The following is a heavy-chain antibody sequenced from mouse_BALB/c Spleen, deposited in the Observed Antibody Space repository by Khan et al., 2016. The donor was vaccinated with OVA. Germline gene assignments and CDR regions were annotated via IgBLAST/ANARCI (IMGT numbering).Heavy chain of an antibody. CDR1: GYTFTDYI. CDR3: ARGGYSAFAY. D-gene: IGHD2-14*01. CDR2: IFPGSDTP. V-gene: IGHV1-77*01. Sequence: QVQLQQFGPELVKPGASLKVSCKASGYTFTDYIIGWVKQSTRQGLEWIGDIFPGSDTPYYNEKFKDRATLTADKSANTAYMQLSSLTSDGSAVYSCARGGYSAFAYWGQGTLVTVSA. J-gene: IGHJ3*01.